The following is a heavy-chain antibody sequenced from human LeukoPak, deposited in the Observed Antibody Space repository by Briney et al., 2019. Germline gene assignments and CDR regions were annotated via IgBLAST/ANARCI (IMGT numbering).Heavy chain of an antibody. Sequence: SETLSLTCTVSGVPISDYYWSWLRQPPGKGLEGIGYIYNSGSTNYNPSLKSRVTISVDTSKNQFSLKLSSVTAADTAVYYCAKVGRGDYVWGSYSFDYWGQGTLVTVSS. CDR3: AKVGRGDYVWGSYSFDY. J-gene: IGHJ4*02. CDR1: GVPISDYY. CDR2: IYNSGST. V-gene: IGHV4-59*01. D-gene: IGHD3-16*01.